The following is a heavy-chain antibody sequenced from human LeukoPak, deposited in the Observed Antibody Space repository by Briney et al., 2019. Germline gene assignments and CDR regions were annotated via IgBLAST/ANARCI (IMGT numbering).Heavy chain of an antibody. CDR2: IYPGDSDT. V-gene: IGHV5-51*01. J-gene: IGHJ4*02. CDR1: VYSFTSYW. D-gene: IGHD3-16*01. Sequence: PGESLKISCEGSVYSFTSYWICWVRQMPRKGGGWMGIIYPGDSDTRYSPSFQGQVTISADKSISTAYLQWSSLKASDTAMYYCARILYWGKSTYFDYWGQGTLVTVSS. CDR3: ARILYWGKSTYFDY.